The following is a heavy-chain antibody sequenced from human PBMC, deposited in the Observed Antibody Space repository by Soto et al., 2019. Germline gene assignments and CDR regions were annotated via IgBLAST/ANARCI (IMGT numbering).Heavy chain of an antibody. J-gene: IGHJ4*02. CDR1: GFNFAAYT. V-gene: IGHV3-49*04. Sequence: PGGSLRLSCSASGFNFAAYTMSWVRLTPGKGLEWVGFIRRIAYGGTTDYAASVKGRFTISRDDSRKIVYLQMSRLKIEDTAVYYCSRSLAIDFDSWGQATRDTLSP. CDR2: IRRIAYGGTT. CDR3: SRSLAIDFDS.